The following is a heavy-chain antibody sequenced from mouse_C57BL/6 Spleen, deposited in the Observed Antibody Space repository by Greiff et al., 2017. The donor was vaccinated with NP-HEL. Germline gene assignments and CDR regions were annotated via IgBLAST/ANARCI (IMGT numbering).Heavy chain of an antibody. Sequence: VQLQQPGAELVRPGSSVKLSCKASGYTFTSYWMHWVKQRPIQGLEWIGNIDPSDSETHYNQKFKVKATLTVDKSSSTAYMQLSSLTSEDSAVYYCVADGYYAMDYWGQGTSVTVSS. J-gene: IGHJ4*01. CDR1: GYTFTSYW. V-gene: IGHV1-52*01. D-gene: IGHD2-3*01. CDR3: VADGYYAMDY. CDR2: IDPSDSET.